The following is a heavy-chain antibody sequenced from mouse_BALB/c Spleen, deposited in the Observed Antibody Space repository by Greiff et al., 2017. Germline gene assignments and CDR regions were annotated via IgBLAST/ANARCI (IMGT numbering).Heavy chain of an antibody. CDR3: ARITTVVNYAMDY. V-gene: IGHV1-9*01. J-gene: IGHJ4*01. Sequence: QVQLQQSGAELMKPGASVKISCKATGYTFSSYWIAWVKQRPGHGLEWIGEILPGSGSTNYNEKFKGKATFTADTSSNTAYMQLSSLTSEDSAVYYCARITTVVNYAMDYWGQGTSVTVSS. CDR2: ILPGSGST. CDR1: GYTFSSYW. D-gene: IGHD1-1*01.